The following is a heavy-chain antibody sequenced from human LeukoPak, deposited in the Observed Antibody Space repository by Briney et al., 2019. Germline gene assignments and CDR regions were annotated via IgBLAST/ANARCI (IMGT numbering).Heavy chain of an antibody. CDR3: ARAWGEDIAARPYYFDY. Sequence: ASVKVPCRASGYTFTNYHISWVRQAPGQGLEWMGWINTYNGNTNYAPKFQGRVTMTTDTSTSTAYMELRSLRSDDTAVYYCARAWGEDIAARPYYFDYWGQGTLVTVSS. D-gene: IGHD6-6*01. CDR2: INTYNGNT. J-gene: IGHJ4*02. V-gene: IGHV1-18*01. CDR1: GYTFTNYH.